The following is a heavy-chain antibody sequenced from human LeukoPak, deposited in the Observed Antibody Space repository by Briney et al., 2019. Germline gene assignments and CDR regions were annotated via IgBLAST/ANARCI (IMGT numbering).Heavy chain of an antibody. Sequence: PSGTLSLTCAVSGGSISSSNWWSWVRQPPGKGLEWIGEIYHSGSTNYNPSLKSRVTISVDKSKNQFSLKLSSVTAADTAVYYCARRYSSSSWTFDYWGQGTLVTVSS. CDR3: ARRYSSSSWTFDY. CDR2: IYHSGST. J-gene: IGHJ4*02. CDR1: GGSISSSNW. D-gene: IGHD6-6*01. V-gene: IGHV4-4*02.